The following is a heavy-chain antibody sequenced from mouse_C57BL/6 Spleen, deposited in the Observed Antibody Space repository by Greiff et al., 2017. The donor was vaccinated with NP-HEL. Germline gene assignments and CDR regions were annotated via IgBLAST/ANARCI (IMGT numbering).Heavy chain of an antibody. CDR2: IGPGSGRT. CDR3: ARSSGLSLYAMDY. V-gene: IGHV1-77*01. J-gene: IGHJ4*01. Sequence: QVQLQQSGAELVKPGASVKISCKASGYTFTDYYINWVKQRPGQGLEWIGKIGPGSGRTYYTEKFTGKATLTADESSSTAYMQLSSLTSEDSAVYFCARSSGLSLYAMDYWGQGTSVTASS. D-gene: IGHD3-1*01. CDR1: GYTFTDYY.